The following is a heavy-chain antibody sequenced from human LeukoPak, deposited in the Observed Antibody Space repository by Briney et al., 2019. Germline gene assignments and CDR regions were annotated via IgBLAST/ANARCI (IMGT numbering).Heavy chain of an antibody. CDR2: ISGNSGRI. J-gene: IGHJ4*02. CDR3: ARGNSGNYQPGY. V-gene: IGHV3-23*01. D-gene: IGHD1-26*01. CDR1: GFIFNSYA. Sequence: GGSLRLSCAASGFIFNSYAMNWVRQAPGKGLEWVSGISGNSGRIDYADSVQGRFTISRGNSKNTLYLQMNSLRAEDTAVYYCARGNSGNYQPGYWGQGTLVTVSS.